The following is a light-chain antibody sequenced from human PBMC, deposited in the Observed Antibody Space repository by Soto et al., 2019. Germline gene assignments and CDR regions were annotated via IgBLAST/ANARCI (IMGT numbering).Light chain of an antibody. CDR2: EVN. V-gene: IGLV2-8*01. CDR3: TSYAGGNNV. Sequence: QSVLTQPPSASGSPGQSVTISCTGTSSDVGGYNYVSWYQQPPGKVPKLMVYEVNKRPAGVPDRFSGSKSGNTASLTVSGLQAEDEADYYCTSYAGGNNVFGTGTKLTVL. J-gene: IGLJ1*01. CDR1: SSDVGGYNY.